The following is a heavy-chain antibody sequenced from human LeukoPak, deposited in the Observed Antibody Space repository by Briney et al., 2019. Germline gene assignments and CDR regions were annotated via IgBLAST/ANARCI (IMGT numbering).Heavy chain of an antibody. V-gene: IGHV3-23*01. CDR2: ISGSGGST. CDR1: GFTFSSYA. D-gene: IGHD2-2*01. CDR3: AKDGAGGYCSSTSCYEFDY. J-gene: IGHJ4*02. Sequence: GGSLRLSCAASGFTFSSYAMSCVREAPGKGLEWVSAISGSGGSTYYADSVEGRFTISRDNSKNTLYLQMNSLRAEDTAVYFCAKDGAGGYCSSTSCYEFDYWGQGTLVTVSS.